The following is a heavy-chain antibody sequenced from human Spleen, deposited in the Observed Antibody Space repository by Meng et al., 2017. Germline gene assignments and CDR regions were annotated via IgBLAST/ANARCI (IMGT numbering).Heavy chain of an antibody. CDR1: GGSFSDYY. CDR3: ARGPTTMAHDFDY. D-gene: IGHD4-11*01. CDR2: INHSGST. Sequence: QGQLQLWGAGLLKPSETLSLSCVVPGGSFSDYYWSWIRQPPGKGLEWIGEINHSGSTNYNPSLESRATISVDTSQNNLSLKLSSVTAADSAVYYCARGPTTMAHDFDYWGQGTLVTVSS. V-gene: IGHV4-34*01. J-gene: IGHJ4*02.